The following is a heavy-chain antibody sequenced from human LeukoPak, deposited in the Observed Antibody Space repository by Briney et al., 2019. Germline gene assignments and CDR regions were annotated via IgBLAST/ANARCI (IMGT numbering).Heavy chain of an antibody. CDR2: VKTKTNGGAT. D-gene: IGHD2-8*01. V-gene: IGHV3-15*01. CDR3: VVFGVYGY. Sequence: GGSLRLSCAASGFTFSSAWMTWVRQAPGKGLEWVGRVKTKTNGGATDYAAPVKGRFTISRDDSKNTLYLQMNSLKTDDTAVYCCVVFGVYGYWGQGTLVTVSS. J-gene: IGHJ4*03. CDR1: GFTFSSAW.